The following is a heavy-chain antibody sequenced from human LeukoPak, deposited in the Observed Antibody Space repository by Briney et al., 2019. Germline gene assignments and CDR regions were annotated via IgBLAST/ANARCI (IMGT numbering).Heavy chain of an antibody. CDR3: ARGESWGVFDY. CDR2: INHSGST. J-gene: IGHJ4*02. D-gene: IGHD3-10*01. CDR1: GGSISSYY. Sequence: SETLSLTCTVSGGSISSYYWSWIRQPPGKGLEWIGEINHSGSTNYNPSLKSRVTISVDTSKNQFSLKLSSVTAADTAVYYCARGESWGVFDYWGQGTLVTVSS. V-gene: IGHV4-34*01.